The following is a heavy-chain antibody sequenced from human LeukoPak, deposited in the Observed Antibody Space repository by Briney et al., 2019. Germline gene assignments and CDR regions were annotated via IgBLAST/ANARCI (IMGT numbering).Heavy chain of an antibody. Sequence: GGSLRLSCAASGFTFSSYGMHWVRQAPGKGLEWMAVISYDGNKQYYADSVKGRFTISRDNSKNTVYLQMGSLRAEDMAVYYCAREYCTTNNCYNWGLGYWGQGTLVTVSS. CDR2: ISYDGNKQ. J-gene: IGHJ4*02. CDR1: GFTFSSYG. CDR3: AREYCTTNNCYNWGLGY. V-gene: IGHV3-30*19. D-gene: IGHD2-2*02.